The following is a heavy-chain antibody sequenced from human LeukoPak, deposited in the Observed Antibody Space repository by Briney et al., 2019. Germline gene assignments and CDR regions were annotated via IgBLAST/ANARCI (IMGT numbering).Heavy chain of an antibody. J-gene: IGHJ5*02. CDR1: GDPISSGDYY. V-gene: IGHV4-30-4*01. CDR3: ARGNIAAVGNWFDP. D-gene: IGHD6-13*01. CDR2: IYRSGTT. Sequence: SETLSLTCTVSGDPISSGDYYWSWIRQPPGKSLEWIGYIYRSGTTYYNPSLKSRVIISIDTSPNQFSLKLSSVTAADTAVYYCARGNIAAVGNWFDPWGQGTLVTVSS.